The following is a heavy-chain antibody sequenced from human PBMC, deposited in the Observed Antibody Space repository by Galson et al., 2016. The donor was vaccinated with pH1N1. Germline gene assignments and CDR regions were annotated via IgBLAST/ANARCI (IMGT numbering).Heavy chain of an antibody. J-gene: IGHJ6*03. D-gene: IGHD5-24*01. Sequence: SVKVSCKVSGYTFVEVSIHWVRQAPGKGLEWMGSFDPEGDETVCSQKLQGRVTMTRDISADTAYMELSSLESEDTAVYYCTGGPRCHSSSCYNYDYYYMDCWGQGSTVTVSS. CDR2: FDPEGDET. V-gene: IGHV1-24*01. CDR1: GYTFVEVS. CDR3: TGGPRCHSSSCYNYDYYYMDC.